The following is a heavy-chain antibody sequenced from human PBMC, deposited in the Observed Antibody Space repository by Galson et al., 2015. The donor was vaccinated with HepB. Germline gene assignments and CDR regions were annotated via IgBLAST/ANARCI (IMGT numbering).Heavy chain of an antibody. CDR3: ARADFPGLAWYFDL. V-gene: IGHV4-4*02. D-gene: IGHD2/OR15-2a*01. J-gene: IGHJ2*01. CDR1: AGAMTTSYW. Sequence: TLSLTCTVSAGAMTTSYWWSWVRQTPGMGLEWIGEIYYDGSTNYNPSLKSRLTISIDTSKSQFSLKLTSVTAADTAVYYCARADFPGLAWYFDLWGRGTLVTVSS. CDR2: IYYDGST.